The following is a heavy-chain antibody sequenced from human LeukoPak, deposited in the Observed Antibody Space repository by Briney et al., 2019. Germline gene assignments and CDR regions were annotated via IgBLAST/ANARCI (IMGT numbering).Heavy chain of an antibody. D-gene: IGHD4-17*01. Sequence: ASVKVSCKSSGHTFTDYYMHWVRQAPGQGLQWMGWINPNSGGTYYAEKFRGRVTMTTDTSITTVYMELIGLTSDDTAVYYCARRGTTSPYSFDYWGQGTVVTVSS. CDR2: INPNSGGT. V-gene: IGHV1-2*02. J-gene: IGHJ4*02. CDR1: GHTFTDYY. CDR3: ARRGTTSPYSFDY.